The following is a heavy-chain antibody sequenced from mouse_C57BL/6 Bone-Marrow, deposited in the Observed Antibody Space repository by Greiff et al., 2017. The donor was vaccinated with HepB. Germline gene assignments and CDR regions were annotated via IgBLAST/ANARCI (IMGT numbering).Heavy chain of an antibody. J-gene: IGHJ1*03. Sequence: VQLQQPGAELVKPGASVKMSCKASVYTFTSYWITWVKQRPGQGLEWIGDIYPGSGSTNYNEKFKSKATLTVDTSSSTAYMQLSSLTSEDSAVYFCARRPRLLRWYFDVWGTGTTVTVSS. D-gene: IGHD1-1*01. CDR2: IYPGSGST. CDR1: VYTFTSYW. V-gene: IGHV1-55*01. CDR3: ARRPRLLRWYFDV.